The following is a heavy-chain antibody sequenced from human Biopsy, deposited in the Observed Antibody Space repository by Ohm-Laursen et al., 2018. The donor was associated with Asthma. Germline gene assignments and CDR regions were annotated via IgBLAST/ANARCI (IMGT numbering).Heavy chain of an antibody. J-gene: IGHJ4*02. CDR1: GGTFSSYA. CDR3: ARERIAARQRRYYFDY. Sequence: ASVKVSCKASGGTFSSYAISWVRQAPGQGLEWMGGIIPIFGTANYAQKFQGRVTITADESTSTAYMELSSLRSEDTAVYYCARERIAARQRRYYFDYWGQGTLVTVSS. CDR2: IIPIFGTA. D-gene: IGHD6-6*01. V-gene: IGHV1-69*13.